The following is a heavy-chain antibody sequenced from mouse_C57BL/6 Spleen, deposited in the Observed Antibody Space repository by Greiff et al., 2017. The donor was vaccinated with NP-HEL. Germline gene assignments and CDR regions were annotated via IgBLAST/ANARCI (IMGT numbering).Heavy chain of an antibody. J-gene: IGHJ3*01. CDR1: GFTFSDYG. Sequence: EVQVVESGGGLVKPGGSLKLSCAASGFTFSDYGMHWVRQAPEKGLEWVAYISSGSSTIYYADTVKGRFTISRDNAKNTLFLQMTSLRSEDTAMYYCARIAGYYAAWFAYWGQGTLVTVSA. CDR3: ARIAGYYAAWFAY. CDR2: ISSGSSTI. V-gene: IGHV5-17*01. D-gene: IGHD2-3*01.